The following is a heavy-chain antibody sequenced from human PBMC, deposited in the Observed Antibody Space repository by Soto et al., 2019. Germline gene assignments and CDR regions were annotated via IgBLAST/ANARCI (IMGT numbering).Heavy chain of an antibody. CDR3: ANFYSGSYSTY. CDR2: INSDGSTT. D-gene: IGHD1-26*01. V-gene: IGHV3-74*01. J-gene: IGHJ4*02. CDR1: GFTLSNYW. Sequence: GGSLRLSCAASGFTLSNYWMHWVRQAPGKGLVWVSRINSDGSTTNYADSVKGRFTISRDNAKNTLYLEMNSLRAEDTAVYYCANFYSGSYSTYWGQGTLVTVSS.